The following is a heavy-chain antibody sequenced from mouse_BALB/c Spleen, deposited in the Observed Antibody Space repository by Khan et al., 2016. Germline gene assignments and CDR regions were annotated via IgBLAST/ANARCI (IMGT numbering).Heavy chain of an antibody. CDR2: INTNTGEP. Sequence: QVQLKQSGPELKKPGETVKISCKASGYTFTNYGMNWVKQAPEKGLKWMGWINTNTGEPTYAEEFKGRFAFSLETSASTAYLQINNLKNEDTATYFCAEDYYGSNWFAYWGQGTLVTVSA. V-gene: IGHV9-3*02. D-gene: IGHD1-1*01. CDR1: GYTFTNYG. CDR3: AEDYYGSNWFAY. J-gene: IGHJ3*01.